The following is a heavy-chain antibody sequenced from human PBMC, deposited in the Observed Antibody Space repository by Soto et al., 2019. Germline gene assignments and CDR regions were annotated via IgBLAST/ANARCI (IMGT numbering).Heavy chain of an antibody. V-gene: IGHV4-31*03. D-gene: IGHD4-17*01. CDR1: GGSISSGGYY. CDR2: IYYSGST. CDR3: ARDRRVYGDPNYYGMDV. Sequence: QVQLXESGPGLVKPXXXLSLTCTVSGGSISSGGYYWSWIRQHPGKGLEGIGYIYYSGSTYYNPSLKSRVTISVDTSKNQFSRKLSSVTAADTAVYYCARDRRVYGDPNYYGMDVWGQGTTVTVSS. J-gene: IGHJ6*02.